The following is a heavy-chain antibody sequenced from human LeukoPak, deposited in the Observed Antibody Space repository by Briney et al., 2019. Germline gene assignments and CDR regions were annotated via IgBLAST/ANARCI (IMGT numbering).Heavy chain of an antibody. CDR1: GGSISSYY. CDR3: ARDRYYDSSGYSYGMDV. V-gene: IGHV4-4*07. Sequence: SETLSLTCTVSGGSISSYYWSWIRQPAGKGLEWIGRIYTSGSTNYNPSLKSRVTMSVDTSKNQFSLKLSSVIAADTAVYYCARDRYYDSSGYSYGMDVWGQGTTVTVSS. J-gene: IGHJ6*02. D-gene: IGHD3-22*01. CDR2: IYTSGST.